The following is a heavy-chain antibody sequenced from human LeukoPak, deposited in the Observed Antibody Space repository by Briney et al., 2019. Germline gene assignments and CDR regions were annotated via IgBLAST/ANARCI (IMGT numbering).Heavy chain of an antibody. J-gene: IGHJ3*02. CDR3: ARGEDDSSGYYFYAFDI. Sequence: ASVKVSCKASGGTFISYAISWVRQAPGQGLEWMGGIIPIFGTANYAQKFQGRVTITADESTSTAYMELSSLRSEDTAVYYCARGEDDSSGYYFYAFDIWGQGTMVTVPS. V-gene: IGHV1-69*13. D-gene: IGHD3-22*01. CDR2: IIPIFGTA. CDR1: GGTFISYA.